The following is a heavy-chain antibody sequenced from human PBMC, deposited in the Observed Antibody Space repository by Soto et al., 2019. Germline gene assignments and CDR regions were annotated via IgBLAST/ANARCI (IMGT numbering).Heavy chain of an antibody. V-gene: IGHV3-13*04. CDR3: ARGALGFDP. Sequence: EVQVVESGGGLVQPGGSLRLSCAASGFTFSRYDMHWVRQATGRGLEWVSGIGASGDTYYAGSVKGRFAITRENAKNSVYLQMISLRAGDTGVYYCARGALGFDPWGQGTLVAVSS. CDR1: GFTFSRYD. D-gene: IGHD6-6*01. J-gene: IGHJ5*02. CDR2: IGASGDT.